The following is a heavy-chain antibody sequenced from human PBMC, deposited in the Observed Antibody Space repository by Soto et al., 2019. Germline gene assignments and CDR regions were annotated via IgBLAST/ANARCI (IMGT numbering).Heavy chain of an antibody. D-gene: IGHD2-15*01. CDR2: INQDGSQT. CDR3: ARGTPTPGLDY. V-gene: IGHV3-7*03. CDR1: GFTFNNYW. J-gene: IGHJ4*02. Sequence: EVQLVESGGGLVQPGGSLRLSCAASGFTFNNYWMNWVHQAPGKGLEWVANINQDGSQTNYVDSVKGRFTISRDNAKNSLYLQMNSLRAEDTAVYYCARGTPTPGLDYWGQGTLVTVSS.